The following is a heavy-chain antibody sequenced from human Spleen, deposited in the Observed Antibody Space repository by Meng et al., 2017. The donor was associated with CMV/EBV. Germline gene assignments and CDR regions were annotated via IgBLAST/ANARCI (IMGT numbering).Heavy chain of an antibody. J-gene: IGHJ6*02. CDR2: IFADGST. CDR1: GASVTDHY. CDR3: ARDYPDGASNYYGWDV. Sequence: ESLKISCAASGASVTDHYMSWVRQAPGKGLQWVSAIFADGSTKYAESVKGRFSISRDTHKNVLYLQMNSLRVEDTAVYYCARDYPDGASNYYGWDVWGQGTMVTVSS. V-gene: IGHV3-53*01. D-gene: IGHD4/OR15-4a*01.